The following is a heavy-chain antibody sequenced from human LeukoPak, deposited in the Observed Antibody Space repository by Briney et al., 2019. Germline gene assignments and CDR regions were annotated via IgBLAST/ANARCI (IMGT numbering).Heavy chain of an antibody. D-gene: IGHD3-10*01. J-gene: IGHJ4*02. CDR3: ARVVYGSGSPDF. CDR2: IYYSGST. Sequence: SETLSLTCTVSGGSISNYYWSWIRQPPGKGLDRIGYIYYSGSTNYNPSLKSRVTISVDTSKNQFSLKLSSVTAADTAVYYCARVVYGSGSPDFWGQGTLVTVSS. V-gene: IGHV4-59*01. CDR1: GGSISNYY.